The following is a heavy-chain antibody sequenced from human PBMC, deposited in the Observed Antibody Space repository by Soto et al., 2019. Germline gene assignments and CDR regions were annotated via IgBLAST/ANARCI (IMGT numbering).Heavy chain of an antibody. CDR2: INHSGST. V-gene: IGHV4-34*01. J-gene: IGHJ5*02. CDR1: GGSFSGYY. D-gene: IGHD1-26*01. Sequence: SETLSLTCAVYGGSFSGYYWSWIRQPPGKGLEWIGEINHSGSTNYNPSLKSRVTISVDTSKNQFSLKLSSVTAADTAVYYCARRPYYGGSYYGNWFDPWGQGTLVTVSS. CDR3: ARRPYYGGSYYGNWFDP.